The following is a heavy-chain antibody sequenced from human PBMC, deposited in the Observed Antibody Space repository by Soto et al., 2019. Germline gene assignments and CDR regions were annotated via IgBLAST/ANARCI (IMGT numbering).Heavy chain of an antibody. V-gene: IGHV3-23*01. J-gene: IGHJ4*02. CDR2: ISGSGGNT. Sequence: EVQLLESGGGLVQPGGSLRLSCAASGFTFSIYAMSWVRQAPGKGLEWVSSISGSGGNTYYADSVKGRFTISRDNSKNTLYLQMNNLRAEDTAVYYCARENSVQAWLHHFDHWGLGTLVTVSS. CDR1: GFTFSIYA. CDR3: ARENSVQAWLHHFDH. D-gene: IGHD5-18*01.